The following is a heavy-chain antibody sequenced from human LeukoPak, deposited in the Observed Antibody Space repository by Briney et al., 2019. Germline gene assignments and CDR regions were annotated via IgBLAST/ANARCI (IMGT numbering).Heavy chain of an antibody. CDR3: ARHGPSTWYVDH. CDR1: GGSISSYC. J-gene: IGHJ4*02. CDR2: ICYSGTT. Sequence: SETLSLTCTVSGGSISSYCWSWIRQPPGKGLEWIGYICYSGTTNYNPSLKSRVTISVDTSKNQFSLKLSSVTAADTAVYYCARHGPSTWYVDHWGQGTLVTVPS. V-gene: IGHV4-59*08. D-gene: IGHD2-2*01.